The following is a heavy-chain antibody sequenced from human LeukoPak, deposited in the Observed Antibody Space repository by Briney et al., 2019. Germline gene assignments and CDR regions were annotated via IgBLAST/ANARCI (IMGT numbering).Heavy chain of an antibody. J-gene: IGHJ4*02. CDR2: ISYDGSNK. V-gene: IGHV3-30*03. CDR3: GRNRGYTYGPLDY. Sequence: PGRSLRLSCAASGFTFSSSGMHWVRQAPGKGLEWVAVISYDGSNKYYADSVKGRFTFSRDNSKNTLYLQMNSLRAEDTAVFYCGRNRGYTYGPLDYWGQGTLVTVSS. CDR1: GFTFSSSG. D-gene: IGHD5-18*01.